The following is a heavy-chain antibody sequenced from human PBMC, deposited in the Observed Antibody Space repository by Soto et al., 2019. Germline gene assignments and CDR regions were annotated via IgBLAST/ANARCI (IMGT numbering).Heavy chain of an antibody. CDR1: GYSISTGFN. Sequence: NPSETLSLTCAVSGYSISTGFNWAWIRQPPGKGLEWIGSIYHSGSTYYNLSLKSRVTISSDASKNQISLKLSSVTAADTALYYCARDWGNGFYQLDSWGQGTLVTVSS. D-gene: IGHD2-2*01. V-gene: IGHV4-38-2*02. J-gene: IGHJ4*02. CDR2: IYHSGST. CDR3: ARDWGNGFYQLDS.